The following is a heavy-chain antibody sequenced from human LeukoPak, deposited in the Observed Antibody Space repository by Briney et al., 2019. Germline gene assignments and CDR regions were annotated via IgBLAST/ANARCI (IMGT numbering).Heavy chain of an antibody. Sequence: GASVKVSCKASGYTFTSYDINWVRQATGQGLEWMGWMNPNSGNTGYAQKFQGRVTMTRNTSISTAYMELSSLRSEDTAVYYCARGLTQGLVNYGEWFDPWGQGTLVTVSS. CDR1: GYTFTSYD. CDR2: MNPNSGNT. CDR3: ARGLTQGLVNYGEWFDP. V-gene: IGHV1-8*01. J-gene: IGHJ5*02. D-gene: IGHD6-19*01.